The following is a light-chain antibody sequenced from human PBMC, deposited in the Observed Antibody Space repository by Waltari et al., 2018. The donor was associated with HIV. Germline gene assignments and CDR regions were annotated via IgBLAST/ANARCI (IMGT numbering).Light chain of an antibody. V-gene: IGLV1-47*01. CDR3: AAWDDRLSSWV. J-gene: IGLJ3*02. CDR1: SSNIEDNY. Sequence: QSVLTQPPSTSGTPGQSVTISCSGSSSNIEDNYVFWYQKLPGAAPKLLLFRNNQRPSDVPDRFSGSKSGTSASLTISGLQSEDEAEYFCAAWDDRLSSWVFGGGTRLTV. CDR2: RNN.